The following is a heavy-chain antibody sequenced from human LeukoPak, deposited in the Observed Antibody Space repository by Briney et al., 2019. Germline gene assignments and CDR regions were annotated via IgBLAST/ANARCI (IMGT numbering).Heavy chain of an antibody. V-gene: IGHV1-69*05. D-gene: IGHD5-24*01. Sequence: ASVKVSYKASGGTFSSYAISWVRQAPGQGLEWMGGIIPIFGTANYAQKFQGRVTITTDESTSTAYMELSSLRSEDTAVYYCARALLWRDGYNLDYWGQGTLVTVSS. J-gene: IGHJ4*02. CDR2: IIPIFGTA. CDR3: ARALLWRDGYNLDY. CDR1: GGTFSSYA.